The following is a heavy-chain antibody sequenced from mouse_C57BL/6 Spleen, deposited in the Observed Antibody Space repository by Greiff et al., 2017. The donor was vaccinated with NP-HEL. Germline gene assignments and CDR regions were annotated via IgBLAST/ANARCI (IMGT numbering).Heavy chain of an antibody. V-gene: IGHV1-50*01. Sequence: QVLLQQPGAELVKPGASVKLSCKASGYTFTSYWMPWVKQRPGQGLEWIGKIDPSDSYTNYNHNFKGQSTLPVDTSSSTVYMQLSRLTSEDSAVYYCAQTAQAAWFACWGQGTLVTVAA. J-gene: IGHJ3*01. CDR2: IDPSDSYT. D-gene: IGHD3-2*02. CDR1: GYTFTSYW. CDR3: AQTAQAAWFAC.